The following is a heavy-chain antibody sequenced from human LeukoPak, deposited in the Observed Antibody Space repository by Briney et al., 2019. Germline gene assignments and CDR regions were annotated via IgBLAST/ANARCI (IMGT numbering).Heavy chain of an antibody. V-gene: IGHV3-20*04. J-gene: IGHJ4*02. CDR1: GFTFEDYD. D-gene: IGHD3-3*01. CDR3: ARDRNDCDFWSGYSMSYFDY. Sequence: GGSLRLSCAASGFTFEDYDMNWVRHAPGKGLEWVSGIKWNGGSTGYADSVRGRFTISRDNAKNSLYLQVNSLRAEDTALYYCARDRNDCDFWSGYSMSYFDYWGQGTLVTVSS. CDR2: IKWNGGST.